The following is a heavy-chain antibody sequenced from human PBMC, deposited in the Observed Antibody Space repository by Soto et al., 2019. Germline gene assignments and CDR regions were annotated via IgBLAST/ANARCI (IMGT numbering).Heavy chain of an antibody. CDR1: GYTFINYY. D-gene: IGHD6-13*01. V-gene: IGHV1-46*01. Sequence: ASVKVSCKASGYTFINYYIHWVRQAPGQGLEWMAIINPMGGSTNYAQEFQGRVTLTSDTSTSTVYMELSSLRFEDSALFYCARDLAAGDLWGQGTLVTVSS. CDR2: INPMGGST. J-gene: IGHJ5*02. CDR3: ARDLAAGDL.